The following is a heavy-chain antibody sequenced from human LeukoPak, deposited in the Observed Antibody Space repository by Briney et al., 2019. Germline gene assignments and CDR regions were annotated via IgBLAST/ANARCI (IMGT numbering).Heavy chain of an antibody. J-gene: IGHJ6*02. V-gene: IGHV1-2*02. CDR1: GYTFTGFY. CDR2: IDPNSGGI. CDR3: TREISPMIRLGGDYYYYGMDV. D-gene: IGHD3-16*01. Sequence: ASLKASCKASGYTFTGFYIHWVRQAPGQGLEWMGSIDPNSGGIKYAQKFQDRVTMTRDTSIATAYMELSRLTSGDTAISFCTREISPMIRLGGDYYYYGMDVWGRGTTVTVSS.